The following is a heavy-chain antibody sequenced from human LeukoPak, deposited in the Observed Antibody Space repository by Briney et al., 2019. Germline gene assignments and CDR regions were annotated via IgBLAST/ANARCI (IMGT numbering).Heavy chain of an antibody. J-gene: IGHJ6*02. V-gene: IGHV3-30*19. CDR3: ARGYGRITIFGVVITVPSYYYGMDV. D-gene: IGHD3-3*01. Sequence: GGSLRLSCAASGFTFSSYGMHWVRQAPGKGLEWVAVISYDGSNKYYADSVKGRFTISRDNSKNTLYLQMNSLRAEDTAVYYCARGYGRITIFGVVITVPSYYYGMDVWGQGTTVTVSS. CDR1: GFTFSSYG. CDR2: ISYDGSNK.